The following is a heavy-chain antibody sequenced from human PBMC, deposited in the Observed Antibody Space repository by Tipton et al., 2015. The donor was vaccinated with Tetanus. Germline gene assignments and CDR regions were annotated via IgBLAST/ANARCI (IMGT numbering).Heavy chain of an antibody. CDR3: ARDQGGGRVVRLNWFDP. CDR2: VSYSGRT. D-gene: IGHD6-6*01. J-gene: IGHJ5*02. Sequence: WNWIRQPPGKGLEWLAYVSYSGRTNSNYSLKSRITISQDTSKNHFSLKLSSVTAADTAVYYCARDQGGGRVVRLNWFDPWGQGILVTVSS. V-gene: IGHV4-59*12.